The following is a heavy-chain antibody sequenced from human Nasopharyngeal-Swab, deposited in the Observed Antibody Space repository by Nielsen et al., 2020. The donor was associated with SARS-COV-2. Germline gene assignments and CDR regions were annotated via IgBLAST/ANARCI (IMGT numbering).Heavy chain of an antibody. V-gene: IGHV3-7*01. Sequence: WIRQAPGKGLEWVANIKQDGSEKYYADSVKGRFTISRDNAKNSLYLQMNSLRAEDTAVYYCARFGITGTTRASGFDHWGQGTLVTVSS. D-gene: IGHD1-7*01. J-gene: IGHJ4*02. CDR2: IKQDGSEK. CDR3: ARFGITGTTRASGFDH.